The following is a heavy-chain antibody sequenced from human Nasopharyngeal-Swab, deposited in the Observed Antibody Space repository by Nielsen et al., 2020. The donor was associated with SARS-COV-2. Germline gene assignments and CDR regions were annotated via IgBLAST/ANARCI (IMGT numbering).Heavy chain of an antibody. D-gene: IGHD3-3*01. Sequence: GGSLRLSCAASVFTFNNYNFNWVRQAPGKGLERVSSISSSSSYIYYADSVKGRFTISRDNAKNSLYLQMNSLRAEDTAVYYCARDGLDYDFWSAYFMDVWGQGTTVTVSS. CDR3: ARDGLDYDFWSAYFMDV. V-gene: IGHV3-21*01. J-gene: IGHJ6*02. CDR2: ISSSSSYI. CDR1: VFTFNNYN.